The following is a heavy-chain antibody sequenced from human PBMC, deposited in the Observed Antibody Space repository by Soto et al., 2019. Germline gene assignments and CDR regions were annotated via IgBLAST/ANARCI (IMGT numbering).Heavy chain of an antibody. V-gene: IGHV1-2*02. D-gene: IGHD2-15*01. CDR2: IFPNSGAT. CDR3: ARGRSLKWNWFDP. J-gene: IGHJ5*02. CDR1: GHIFTGLY. Sequence: ASVKVSCKASGHIFTGLYIHLVRQAPGQGLEWMGWIFPNSGATNYAQKFQGRVTMTRDTSISTGYMDLTRLTSDDTAVYFCARGRSLKWNWFDPWGQGTLVTVSS.